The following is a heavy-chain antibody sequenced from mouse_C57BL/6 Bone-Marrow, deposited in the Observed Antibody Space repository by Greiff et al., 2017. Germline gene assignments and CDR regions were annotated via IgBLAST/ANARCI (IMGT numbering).Heavy chain of an antibody. D-gene: IGHD1-1*01. CDR1: GYAFSSSW. V-gene: IGHV1-82*01. CDR2: IYPGDGDT. J-gene: IGHJ1*03. CDR3: ARSPHDYGSSRYFDV. Sequence: QVQLKQSGPELVKPGASVKISCKASGYAFSSSWMNWVKQRPGKGLEWIGRIYPGDGDTNYNGKFQGKATLTADKSYSTAYMQLSSLTSEGSAVYFCARSPHDYGSSRYFDVWGTGTTVTVSS.